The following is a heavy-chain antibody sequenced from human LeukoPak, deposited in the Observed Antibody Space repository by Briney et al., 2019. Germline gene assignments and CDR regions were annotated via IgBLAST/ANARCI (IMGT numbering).Heavy chain of an antibody. CDR2: IIPILGIA. V-gene: IGHV1-69*04. J-gene: IGHJ5*02. Sequence: GASVKVSCKASGGTFSSYAISWVRQAPGQGLEWMGRIIPILGIANYAQKFQGRVTITADKSTSTAYMELSSLRSEDTAVYYCARDLGHYYDSSGQTPWGQGTLVTVSS. CDR1: GGTFSSYA. D-gene: IGHD3-22*01. CDR3: ARDLGHYYDSSGQTP.